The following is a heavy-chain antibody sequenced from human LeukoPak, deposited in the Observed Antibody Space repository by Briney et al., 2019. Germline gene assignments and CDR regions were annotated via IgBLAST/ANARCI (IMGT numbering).Heavy chain of an antibody. CDR2: IYYSGST. CDR3: ARPSMVYATVSSFDY. CDR1: GGSISSSSYY. D-gene: IGHD2-8*01. V-gene: IGHV4-39*01. Sequence: SETLSLTCTVSGGSISSSSYYWGWIRQPPGKGLEWIGSIYYSGSTYYNPSLKSRVTISVDTSKNQFSLKLSSVTAADTAVYYCARPSMVYATVSSFDYWGQGTLVTVSS. J-gene: IGHJ4*02.